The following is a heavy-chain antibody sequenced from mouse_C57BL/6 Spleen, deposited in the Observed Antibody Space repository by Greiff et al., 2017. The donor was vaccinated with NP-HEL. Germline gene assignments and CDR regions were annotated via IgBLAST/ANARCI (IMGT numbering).Heavy chain of an antibody. J-gene: IGHJ4*01. CDR3: ARRSTEVLMDY. CDR1: GFTFSDYG. V-gene: IGHV5-17*01. CDR2: ISSGSSTI. Sequence: EVQLVESGGGLVKPGGSLKLSCAASGFTFSDYGMHWVRQAPEKGLEWVAYISSGSSTIYYADTVKGRFTISRDNAKNTLFLQMTSLRSEDTAMYYCARRSTEVLMDYWGQGTSVTVSS. D-gene: IGHD5-1*01.